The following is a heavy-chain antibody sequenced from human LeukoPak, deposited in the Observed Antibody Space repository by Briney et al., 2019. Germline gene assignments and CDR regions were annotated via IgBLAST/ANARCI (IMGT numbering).Heavy chain of an antibody. D-gene: IGHD6-19*01. V-gene: IGHV5-51*01. CDR3: ARLLQGVAGTWGY. CDR2: IYPGDSDT. J-gene: IGHJ4*02. CDR1: GYSFTSYW. Sequence: LGESLKISCKGSGYSFTSYWIGWVRQMPGKGLEWMGMIYPGDSDTRYSPSFQGQITISVDKSISIAYLQWSSLKASDTAMYYCARLLQGVAGTWGYWGQGTLVTVS.